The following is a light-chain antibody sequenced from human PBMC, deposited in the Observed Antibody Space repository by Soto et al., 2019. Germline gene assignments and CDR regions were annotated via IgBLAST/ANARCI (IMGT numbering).Light chain of an antibody. V-gene: IGLV2-14*01. Sequence: QSALTQPASVSGSPGQSITISCTGTSSDVGGYNYVSWYQQYPGKAPRLLIYDVSNRPSGVSNRFSGSKSGNTASLTISGLQAADEADYYCSSYTTSAPIFGGGTKLTVL. CDR3: SSYTTSAPI. CDR1: SSDVGGYNY. CDR2: DVS. J-gene: IGLJ2*01.